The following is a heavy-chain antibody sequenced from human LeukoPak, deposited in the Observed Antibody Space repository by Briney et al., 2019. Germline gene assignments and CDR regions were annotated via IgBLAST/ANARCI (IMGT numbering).Heavy chain of an antibody. Sequence: PGGSLRLSCAASGFTFSSYGMHWVRQAPGKGLEWVAVISYDGSNKYYADSVKGRFTISRDNSKNTLYLQKNSLRAEDTAVYYCAKEATYYDILTGYRNEYYFDYWGQGTLVTVSS. CDR2: ISYDGSNK. J-gene: IGHJ4*02. V-gene: IGHV3-30*18. CDR1: GFTFSSYG. D-gene: IGHD3-9*01. CDR3: AKEATYYDILTGYRNEYYFDY.